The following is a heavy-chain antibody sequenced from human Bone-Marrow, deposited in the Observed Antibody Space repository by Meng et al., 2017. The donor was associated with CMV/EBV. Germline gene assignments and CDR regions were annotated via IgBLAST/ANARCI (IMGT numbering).Heavy chain of an antibody. CDR1: GGSISSGGYY. D-gene: IGHD3-10*01. Sequence: SETLSLTCTVSGGSISSGGYYWSWIRQHPGKGLEWIGYIYYSGSTYYNPSLKSRVTISVDTSKNQFSLKLSSVTAADTAVYFCARIRDPYYYGSGTYALYFDYWGQGTLVTVSS. CDR3: ARIRDPYYYGSGTYALYFDY. V-gene: IGHV4-31*03. J-gene: IGHJ4*02. CDR2: IYYSGST.